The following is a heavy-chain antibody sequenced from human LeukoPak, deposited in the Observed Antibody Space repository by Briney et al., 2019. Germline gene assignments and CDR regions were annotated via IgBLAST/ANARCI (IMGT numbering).Heavy chain of an antibody. Sequence: PGGSLRLSCAASGFTFSSYAMHWVRQAPGKGLEWVAVISYDGSNKYYADSVKGRFTISGDNSKNTLYLQMNSLRAEDTAVYYCARDRPSLPLCYDFWSGYPDYWGQGTLVTVSS. D-gene: IGHD3-3*01. J-gene: IGHJ4*02. CDR2: ISYDGSNK. CDR1: GFTFSSYA. V-gene: IGHV3-30-3*01. CDR3: ARDRPSLPLCYDFWSGYPDY.